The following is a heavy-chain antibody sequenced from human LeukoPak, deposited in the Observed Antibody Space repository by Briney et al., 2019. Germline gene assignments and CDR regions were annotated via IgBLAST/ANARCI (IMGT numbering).Heavy chain of an antibody. CDR1: GFTFSSYA. J-gene: IGHJ4*02. D-gene: IGHD6-19*01. CDR2: IFGSGGST. CDR3: AKTTTGYSSGRFPGWPVDY. V-gene: IGHV3-23*01. Sequence: GGSLRLSCAASGFTFSSYAMYWARQAPGKGLEWVSGIFGSGGSTHYADSVKGRFTISRDNSKNTVYLQMNSLRAEDTAVYYCAKTTTGYSSGRFPGWPVDYWGQGTLVTVSS.